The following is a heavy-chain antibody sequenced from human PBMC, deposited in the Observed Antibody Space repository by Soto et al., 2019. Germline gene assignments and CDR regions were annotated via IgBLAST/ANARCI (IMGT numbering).Heavy chain of an antibody. D-gene: IGHD6-13*01. V-gene: IGHV1-69*01. CDR1: GGTFSSYA. J-gene: IGHJ6*02. CDR3: AREYSSSPDYYYYGMDV. Sequence: QVQLVQSGAEVKKPGSSVKVSCKASGGTFSSYAISWVRQAPGQGLEWMGGIIPIFGTANYAQKFQGRVTITADESMSTAYMELSSLRSEDTAVYYCAREYSSSPDYYYYGMDVWGQGTTVTVSS. CDR2: IIPIFGTA.